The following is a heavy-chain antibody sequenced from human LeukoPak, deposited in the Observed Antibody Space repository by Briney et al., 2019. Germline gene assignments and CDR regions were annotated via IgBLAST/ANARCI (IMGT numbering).Heavy chain of an antibody. CDR1: GFTFSSYS. CDR2: ISSSSSTI. V-gene: IGHV3-48*01. Sequence: GGSLRLSCAASGFTFSSYSMNWVRQAPGKGLEWVSYISSSSSTIYYADSVKGRFTISRDNAKNSLYLQMNSLRAEDTAVYYCARDTSYYDFWSGPWGYYYYFMDVWGKGTTVTVSS. D-gene: IGHD3-3*01. J-gene: IGHJ6*03. CDR3: ARDTSYYDFWSGPWGYYYYFMDV.